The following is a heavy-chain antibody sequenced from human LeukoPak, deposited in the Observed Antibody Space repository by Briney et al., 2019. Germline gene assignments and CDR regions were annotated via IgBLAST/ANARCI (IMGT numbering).Heavy chain of an antibody. V-gene: IGHV3-9*01. J-gene: IGHJ4*02. Sequence: GRSLRLSCAASGFTFSSYGMHWVRQAPGKGLEWVSGIGWNSASIDYADSVKGRFTISRDNAKSSLYLQMNSLRDEDTALYYCAKDLRYSGSYLFDCWGQGTLVTVSS. D-gene: IGHD1-26*01. CDR3: AKDLRYSGSYLFDC. CDR2: IGWNSASI. CDR1: GFTFSSYG.